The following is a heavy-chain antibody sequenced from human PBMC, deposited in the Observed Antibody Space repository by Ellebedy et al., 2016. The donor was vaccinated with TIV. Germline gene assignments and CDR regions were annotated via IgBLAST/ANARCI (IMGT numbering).Heavy chain of an antibody. J-gene: IGHJ5*02. Sequence: MPSETLSLTCAVYGESFSGYYWSWIRQPPGKGLEWIGEINHSGSTNYNPSLKSRVTISVDTSKNQFSLKLSSVTAADTAVYYCARGAGYCSGGSCWDWFDPWGQGTLVTVSS. CDR3: ARGAGYCSGGSCWDWFDP. CDR1: GESFSGYY. CDR2: INHSGST. V-gene: IGHV4-34*01. D-gene: IGHD2-15*01.